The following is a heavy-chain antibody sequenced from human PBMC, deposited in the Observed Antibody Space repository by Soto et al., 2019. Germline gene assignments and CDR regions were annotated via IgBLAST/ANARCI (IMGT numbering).Heavy chain of an antibody. CDR1: GGSISSGGYY. V-gene: IGHV4-31*03. D-gene: IGHD3-10*01. J-gene: IGHJ6*02. Sequence: SETLSLTCTVSGGSISSGGYYWSWIRQHPGKGLEWIGYIYYSGSTYYNPSLKSRVTISVDTSKNQFSLKLSSVTAADTAVYYCAGDYYGSGSYYLPLDVLGQGTTVTVSS. CDR2: IYYSGST. CDR3: AGDYYGSGSYYLPLDV.